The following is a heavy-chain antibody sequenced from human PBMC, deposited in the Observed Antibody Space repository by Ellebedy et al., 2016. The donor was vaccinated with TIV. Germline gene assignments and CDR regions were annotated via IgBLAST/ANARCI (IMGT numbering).Heavy chain of an antibody. CDR1: GFTFSSYW. V-gene: IGHV3-7*01. J-gene: IGHJ4*02. CDR3: ARDPSWNYR. CDR2: IKQDGSEK. Sequence: GESLKISXAASGFTFSSYWMSWVRQAPGKGLEWVANIKQDGSEKYYVDSVKGRFTISRDNAKNSLYLQMNSLRAEDTAVYYCARDPSWNYRWGQGTLVTVSS. D-gene: IGHD1-7*01.